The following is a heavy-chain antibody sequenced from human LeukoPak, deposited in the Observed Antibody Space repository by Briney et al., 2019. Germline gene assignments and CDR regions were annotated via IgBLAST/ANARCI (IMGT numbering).Heavy chain of an antibody. D-gene: IGHD3-22*01. CDR1: GFTFSSYS. J-gene: IGHJ4*02. CDR2: ISSSSSYI. Sequence: PGGSLRLSCAASGFTFSSYSMNWVRQAPGKGLEWVSCISSSSSYIYYADSVKGRFTISRDNAKNSLYLQMSSLRAEDTAVYYCARVDYDSSGYRLGFFDYWGQGALVTVSS. CDR3: ARVDYDSSGYRLGFFDY. V-gene: IGHV3-21*01.